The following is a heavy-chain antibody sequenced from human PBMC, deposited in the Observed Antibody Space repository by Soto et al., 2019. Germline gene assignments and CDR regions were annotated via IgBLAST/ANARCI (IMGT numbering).Heavy chain of an antibody. CDR2: INHSGST. CDR3: ARVGLLRVTGRDYYDSSGPFDY. J-gene: IGHJ4*02. D-gene: IGHD3-22*01. V-gene: IGHV4-34*01. Sequence: PSETLSLNCAVYGGSFIGYYCIFIRHPPFKWLEWIGEINHSGSTNYNPSLKSRVTISVDTSKNQFSLKLSSVTAADTAVYYCARVGLLRVTGRDYYDSSGPFDYWGQGTLVTVSS. CDR1: GGSFIGYY.